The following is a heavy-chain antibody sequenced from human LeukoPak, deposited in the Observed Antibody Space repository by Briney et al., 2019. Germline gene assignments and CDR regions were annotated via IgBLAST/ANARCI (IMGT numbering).Heavy chain of an antibody. V-gene: IGHV4-59*05. Sequence: LRLSCAASGFTFSDYYMSWIRQPPGKGLEWIGPIYYSGSTYYNSSPTSRVTISIDTSKNQFSLKLSSVTAADTAVYYCASLGAYCGGDCYPTFGYWGQGTLVTVSS. CDR2: IYYSGST. D-gene: IGHD2-21*02. J-gene: IGHJ4*02. CDR3: ASLGAYCGGDCYPTFGY. CDR1: GFTFSDYY.